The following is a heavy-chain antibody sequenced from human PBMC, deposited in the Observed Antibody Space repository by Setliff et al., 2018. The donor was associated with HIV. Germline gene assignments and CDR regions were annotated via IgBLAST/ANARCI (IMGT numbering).Heavy chain of an antibody. CDR2: IYYTGIT. Sequence: PSETLSLTCTVSGGAINSHYWSWIRQPPGMRLEWIGFIYYTGITTYIPSFENRVTIAVDTSKNQFSLKLHSVSAADTALYYFARHSQQGWFDSWGQGTLVTVSS. CDR3: ARHSQQGWFDS. J-gene: IGHJ5*01. CDR1: GGAINSHY. D-gene: IGHD1-1*01. V-gene: IGHV4-59*11.